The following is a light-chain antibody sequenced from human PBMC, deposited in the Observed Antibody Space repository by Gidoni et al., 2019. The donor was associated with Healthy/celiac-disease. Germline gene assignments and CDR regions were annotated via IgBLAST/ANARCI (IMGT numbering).Light chain of an antibody. Sequence: QPVPTQPPSASGTPGQRVTISCSGSSSNIGSNTVNWYPQPPGTAPKHLIYSNNQRPSGVPDRFSGSKAGTSASLAISGLQSEDEADYYCAAWDDSLNGLVFGGGTKLTVL. CDR2: SNN. CDR1: SSNIGSNT. V-gene: IGLV1-44*01. J-gene: IGLJ2*01. CDR3: AAWDDSLNGLV.